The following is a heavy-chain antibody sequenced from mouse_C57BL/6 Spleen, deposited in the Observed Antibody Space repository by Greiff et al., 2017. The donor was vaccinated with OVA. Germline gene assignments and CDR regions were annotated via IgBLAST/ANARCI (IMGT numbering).Heavy chain of an antibody. CDR3: ARSLTGYYYGSISWFAY. V-gene: IGHV1-77*01. CDR1: GYTFTDYY. Sequence: VQLQQSGAELVKPGASVKISCKASGYTFTDYYINWVKQRPGKGLEWIGKIGPGSGSTYYKEKFKGKATLTADKSSSSAYMQLSSLTSEDSAVYFCARSLTGYYYGSISWFAYWGQGTLVTVSA. J-gene: IGHJ3*01. D-gene: IGHD1-1*01. CDR2: IGPGSGST.